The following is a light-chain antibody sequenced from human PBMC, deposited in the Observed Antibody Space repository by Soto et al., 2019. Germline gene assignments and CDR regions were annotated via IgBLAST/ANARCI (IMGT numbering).Light chain of an antibody. CDR1: SSDVGGYNY. Sequence: QSDLTQRASVSGSPGQSITFSCTGTSSDVGGYNYVSWYQHHPGKAPKLMIYDVSNRPSGVSNRFSGSKSGNTASLTISGLQAEDEADYYCSSYTSSSTDVFGTGTRSPS. V-gene: IGLV2-14*03. J-gene: IGLJ1*01. CDR3: SSYTSSSTDV. CDR2: DVS.